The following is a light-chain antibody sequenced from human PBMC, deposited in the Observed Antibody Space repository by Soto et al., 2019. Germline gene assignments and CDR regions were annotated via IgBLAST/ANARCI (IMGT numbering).Light chain of an antibody. Sequence: EIVLTQSPGTLSLSPGERATLSCRASQSVSSNSLVWYQQKPGQAPRLLISGASSRATGIPDRFSGSGSETDFTLTISSLEPEDFAVYYCQQYGSSPTFGGGTKVDIK. CDR3: QQYGSSPT. CDR2: GAS. J-gene: IGKJ4*01. CDR1: QSVSSNS. V-gene: IGKV3-20*01.